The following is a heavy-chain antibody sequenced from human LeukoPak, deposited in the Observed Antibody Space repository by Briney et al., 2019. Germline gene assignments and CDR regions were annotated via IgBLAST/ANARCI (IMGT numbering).Heavy chain of an antibody. J-gene: IGHJ4*02. CDR2: ISSSSSYI. D-gene: IGHD2-15*01. V-gene: IGHV3-21*01. CDR1: GFTFSDYY. CDR3: AGGVVVAATRH. Sequence: GGSLRLSCAASGFTFSDYYMNWVRQAPGKGLEWVSSISSSSSYIYYADSVKGRFTISRDNAKNSLYLQMNSLRAEDTAVYYCAGGVVVAATRHWGQGTLVTVSS.